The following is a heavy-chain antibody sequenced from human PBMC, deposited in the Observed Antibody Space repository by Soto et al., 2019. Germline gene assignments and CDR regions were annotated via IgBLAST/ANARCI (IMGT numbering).Heavy chain of an antibody. V-gene: IGHV1-69*02. J-gene: IGHJ6*03. D-gene: IGHD2-2*01. Sequence: SVKVSCKASGGTFSSYTISWVRQAPGQGLEWMGRIIPILGIANYAQKFQGRVTITADKSTSTAYMELSSLRSEDTAVYYCARGDCSSTSCYEWPMDIWGKGTTVTVSS. CDR1: GGTFSSYT. CDR2: IIPILGIA. CDR3: ARGDCSSTSCYEWPMDI.